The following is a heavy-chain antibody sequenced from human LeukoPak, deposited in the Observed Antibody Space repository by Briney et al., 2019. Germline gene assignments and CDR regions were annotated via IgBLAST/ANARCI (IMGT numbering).Heavy chain of an antibody. J-gene: IGHJ4*02. Sequence: SETLSLTCTVSGGSISGYYWSWIRQPAGKGLEWIGRIYTSGSTNYNPSLKSRVTMSVDTSKNQFSLKLSSVTAADTAVYYCARDGAYDILTGYHIMYYFDYWGQGTLVTVSS. CDR1: GGSISGYY. CDR3: ARDGAYDILTGYHIMYYFDY. D-gene: IGHD3-9*01. CDR2: IYTSGST. V-gene: IGHV4-4*07.